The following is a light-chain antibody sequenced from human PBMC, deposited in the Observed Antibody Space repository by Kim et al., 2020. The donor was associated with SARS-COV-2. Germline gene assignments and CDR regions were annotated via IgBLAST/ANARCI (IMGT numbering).Light chain of an antibody. V-gene: IGKV3-20*01. CDR1: EIVRDNY. J-gene: IGKJ4*01. Sequence: PGERGTLSCRASEIVRDNYLAWYQQKPGQAPRLLIYGASSRSAGIPDRFSGSGSGTDFTLTINRLEPSDSAVYYCQHYGTAPLTFGGGTKVE. CDR3: QHYGTAPLT. CDR2: GAS.